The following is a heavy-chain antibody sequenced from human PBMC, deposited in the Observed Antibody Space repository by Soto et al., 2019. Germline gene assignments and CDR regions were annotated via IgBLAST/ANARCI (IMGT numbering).Heavy chain of an antibody. D-gene: IGHD2-15*01. CDR3: ARDKHDYSTRGMGFDT. CDR2: TYYRSKWYN. J-gene: IGHJ5*02. V-gene: IGHV6-1*01. Sequence: SQTLSLTCAISGDSVSSNGAAWNWIRQSPSRGLEWLGRTYYRSKWYNDYAVSVKSRITINPDTSKSQFSLQLNSVTPEDTAVFYCARDKHDYSTRGMGFDTGGQGFLVT. CDR1: GDSVSSNGAA.